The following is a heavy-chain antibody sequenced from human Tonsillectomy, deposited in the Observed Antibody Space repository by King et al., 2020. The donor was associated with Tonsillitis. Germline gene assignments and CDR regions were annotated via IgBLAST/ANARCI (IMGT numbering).Heavy chain of an antibody. D-gene: IGHD3-22*01. Sequence: QLQESGPGLVKPSETLSLTCTVSGGSISSYYWSWIRQPPGKGLEWIGYIYSSVITNYNPSLKSRVPISVDTSKNQFSLKLSSVTAADTAAYYCARDWDFYDSSEGHAFDIWGQGTMVTVSS. V-gene: IGHV4-59*01. CDR1: GGSISSYY. CDR3: ARDWDFYDSSEGHAFDI. J-gene: IGHJ3*02. CDR2: IYSSVIT.